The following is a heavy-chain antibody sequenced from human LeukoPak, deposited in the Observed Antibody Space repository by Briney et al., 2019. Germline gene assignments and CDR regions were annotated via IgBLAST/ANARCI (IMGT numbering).Heavy chain of an antibody. CDR1: GFTFSSYA. D-gene: IGHD3-22*01. Sequence: PGGSLRLSCAASGFTFSSYAMSWVRQAPGKGLEWVSAISGSGGSTYYADSVKGRFTTSRDNSKNTLYLQMNSLRAEDTAVYYCAKVASSGYPATLNYFDYWGQGTLVTVSS. V-gene: IGHV3-23*01. CDR3: AKVASSGYPATLNYFDY. CDR2: ISGSGGST. J-gene: IGHJ4*02.